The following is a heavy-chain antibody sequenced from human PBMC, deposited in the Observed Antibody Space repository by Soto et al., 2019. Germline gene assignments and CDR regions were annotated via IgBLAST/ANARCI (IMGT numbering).Heavy chain of an antibody. CDR3: ARDSVRDYLYYYYGMDV. J-gene: IGHJ6*02. CDR2: IGTSSSYI. V-gene: IGHV3-21*01. D-gene: IGHD4-17*01. CDR1: GFTFSSYT. Sequence: GGSLRLSCASSGFTFSSYTMNWVRQAPGRGLEWVSSIGTSSSYIYYADSVKGRFTISRDNAKNSLFLQMNSLRADDTAVYYCARDSVRDYLYYYYGMDVWGQGTTVTVSS.